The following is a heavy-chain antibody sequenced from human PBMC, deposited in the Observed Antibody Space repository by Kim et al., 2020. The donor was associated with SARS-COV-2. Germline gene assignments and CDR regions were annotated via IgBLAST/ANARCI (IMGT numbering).Heavy chain of an antibody. Sequence: GGSLRLSCAASGFTVSTYYMCWYRQAPGKGLEWVSIIYTSGSTDYSESVKGRFTISRDNSKNTLFLQMNTLRVEDTGMYYCVRVSNNGWRSPEYWGQGTLITVS. J-gene: IGHJ4*02. CDR1: GFTVSTYY. CDR2: IYTSGST. V-gene: IGHV3-53*01. D-gene: IGHD6-19*01. CDR3: VRVSNNGWRSPEY.